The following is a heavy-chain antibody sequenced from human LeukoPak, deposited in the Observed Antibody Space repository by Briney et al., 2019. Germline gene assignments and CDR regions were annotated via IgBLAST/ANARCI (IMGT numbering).Heavy chain of an antibody. D-gene: IGHD2-21*02. J-gene: IGHJ3*02. CDR1: GGSISSGDYY. CDR2: IYYSGST. V-gene: IGHV4-30-4*01. CDR3: ARAPGVTDDAFDI. Sequence: SQTLFLTCTVSGGSISSGDYYWSWIRQPPGKGLEWIGYIYYSGSTYYNPSLKSRVAISVDTSKNQFSLKLSSVTAADTAVYYCARAPGVTDDAFDIWGQGTMVTVSS.